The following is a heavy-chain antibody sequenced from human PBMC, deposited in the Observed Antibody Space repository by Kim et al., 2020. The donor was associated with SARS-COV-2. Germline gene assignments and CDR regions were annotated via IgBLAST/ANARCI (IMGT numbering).Heavy chain of an antibody. D-gene: IGHD6-19*01. CDR3: AKMRSSGWYGDDFDI. V-gene: IGHV3-30*18. Sequence: GGSLRLSCAASGFTFSSYCMHWVRQAPGKGLEWVAGISNDGSNTNYADSVKGRFTISRDNSKNTLYLQMNRLRAEDTAVYYCAKMRSSGWYGDDFDIWGQGTRVTVSS. CDR2: ISNDGSNT. J-gene: IGHJ3*02. CDR1: GFTFSSYC.